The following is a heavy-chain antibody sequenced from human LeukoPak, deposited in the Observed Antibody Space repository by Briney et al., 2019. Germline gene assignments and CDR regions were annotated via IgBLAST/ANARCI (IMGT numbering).Heavy chain of an antibody. J-gene: IGHJ4*02. CDR1: GYTFTYYY. CDR2: MDPNSGGT. Sequence: ASVTVSCTTSGYTFTYYYLHWVRQAPPQGLEWMGRMDPNSGGTNYAQKFHVRVTVTRDTSNSTVYMELSGLRSDDTAAYYCARVPGPYTTSRFDYWGQGTLVTVSS. D-gene: IGHD6-13*01. CDR3: ARVPGPYTTSRFDY. V-gene: IGHV1-2*02.